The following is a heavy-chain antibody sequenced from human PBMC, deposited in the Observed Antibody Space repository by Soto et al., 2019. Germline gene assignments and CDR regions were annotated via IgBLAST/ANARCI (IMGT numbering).Heavy chain of an antibody. Sequence: QVQLVQSGAEVKKPGSSVKVSCKASVGTFSSYTISWVRQAPGQGLEWMGRIIPILGIANYAQKFQGRVTITADKSTSTAYMELSSLRSEDTAVYYCARAQDSSGYFDYWGQGTLVTVSS. J-gene: IGHJ4*02. V-gene: IGHV1-69*02. CDR1: VGTFSSYT. CDR3: ARAQDSSGYFDY. D-gene: IGHD3-22*01. CDR2: IIPILGIA.